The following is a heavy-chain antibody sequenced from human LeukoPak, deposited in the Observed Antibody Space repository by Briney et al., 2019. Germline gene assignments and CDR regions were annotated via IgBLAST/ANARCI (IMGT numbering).Heavy chain of an antibody. CDR3: ARRSYDFWSGYPYNWFDP. D-gene: IGHD3-3*01. CDR1: GGSISSSSYY. Sequence: SETLSLTCTVSGGSISSSSYYWSWIRQPPGKGLEWIGSIYYSGSTYYNPSLKSRVTISVDTSKNQFSLKLSSVTAADTAVYYCARRSYDFWSGYPYNWFDPWGQGTLVTVSS. J-gene: IGHJ5*02. V-gene: IGHV4-39*01. CDR2: IYYSGST.